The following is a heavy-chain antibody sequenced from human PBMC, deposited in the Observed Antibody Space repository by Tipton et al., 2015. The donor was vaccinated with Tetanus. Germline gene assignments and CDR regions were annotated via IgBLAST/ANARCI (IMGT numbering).Heavy chain of an antibody. D-gene: IGHD1-26*01. CDR2: ISYDGSNK. CDR1: GFTFSSYA. V-gene: IGHV3-30-3*01. CDR3: ARDRGSYFAFDI. Sequence: CAASGFTFSSYAMHWVRQAPGKGLEWVAVISYDGSNKYYADSVKGRFTISRDNSKNTLYLQMNSLRAEDTAVYYCARDRGSYFAFDIWGQGTMVTVSS. J-gene: IGHJ3*02.